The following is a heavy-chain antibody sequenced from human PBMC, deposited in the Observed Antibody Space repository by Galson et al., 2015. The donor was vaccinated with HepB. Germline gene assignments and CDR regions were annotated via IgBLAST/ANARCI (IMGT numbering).Heavy chain of an antibody. J-gene: IGHJ3*02. Sequence: SLRLSCAASGFTFSSYGMHWVRQAPGKGLEWVAVIWYDGSNKYYADSVKGRFTISRGNSKNTLYLQMNSLRAEDTAVYYCARDTAYYDSSGYLLGDAFDIWGQGTMVTVSS. CDR3: ARDTAYYDSSGYLLGDAFDI. CDR2: IWYDGSNK. CDR1: GFTFSSYG. D-gene: IGHD3-22*01. V-gene: IGHV3-33*08.